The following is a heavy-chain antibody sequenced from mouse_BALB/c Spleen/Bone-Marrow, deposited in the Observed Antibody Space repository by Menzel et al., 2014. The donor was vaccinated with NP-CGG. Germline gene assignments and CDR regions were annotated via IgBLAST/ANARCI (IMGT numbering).Heavy chain of an antibody. V-gene: IGHV1-55*01. D-gene: IGHD3-1*01. Sequence: QVQLQQSGAELVKPGTSVKLSCKASGYNFXSYWINWVKLRPGQGLEWIGDIYPSSGSTNYNEKFKSKATLTVDTSSSTAYMQLSSLASEDSALYYCARFSQLGLLAYWGQGTLVTVSA. CDR2: IYPSSGST. CDR3: ARFSQLGLLAY. J-gene: IGHJ3*01. CDR1: GYNFXSYW.